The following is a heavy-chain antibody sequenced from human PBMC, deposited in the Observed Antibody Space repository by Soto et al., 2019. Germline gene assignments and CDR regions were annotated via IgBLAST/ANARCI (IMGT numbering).Heavy chain of an antibody. CDR1: GYTFTSYG. CDR2: ISAYNGNT. J-gene: IGHJ6*02. CDR3: ARDRIGSSPKVYYYYGMDV. D-gene: IGHD6-6*01. Sequence: ASVKVSCKASGYTFTSYGISWVRQAPGQGLEWMGWISAYNGNTNYAQKLQGRVTMTTDTFTSTAYMELRSLRSDDTAVYYCARDRIGSSPKVYYYYGMDVWGQGTTVTVSS. V-gene: IGHV1-18*01.